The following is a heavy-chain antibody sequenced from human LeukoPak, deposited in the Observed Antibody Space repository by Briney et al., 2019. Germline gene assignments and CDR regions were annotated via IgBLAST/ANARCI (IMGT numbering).Heavy chain of an antibody. CDR2: TKNRANSHIT. CDR1: GFTLSHYS. Sequence: GGSLRLSCVASGFTLSHYSMNWVRQAPGKGLEWISRTKNRANSHITQYAASVNGRFIASRDDSKNSLFLQMNSLKAEDTAVYYCARDTDTALDVWGQGTTVTVSS. J-gene: IGHJ6*02. V-gene: IGHV3-72*01. CDR3: ARDTDTALDV.